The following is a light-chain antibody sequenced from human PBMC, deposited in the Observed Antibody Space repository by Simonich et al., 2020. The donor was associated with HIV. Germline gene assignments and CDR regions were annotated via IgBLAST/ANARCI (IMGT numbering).Light chain of an antibody. Sequence: QSALTQPASVSGSPGQSITISCTGTSSDVGGYNYVSWYQQHPGKAPNLMIYDVSKRPSGVSNRFSGSKSGNTASLTISGLQAEDEADYYCCSYAGSSTNWVFGGGTKLTVL. CDR3: CSYAGSSTNWV. CDR2: DVS. V-gene: IGLV2-23*02. CDR1: SSDVGGYNY. J-gene: IGLJ3*02.